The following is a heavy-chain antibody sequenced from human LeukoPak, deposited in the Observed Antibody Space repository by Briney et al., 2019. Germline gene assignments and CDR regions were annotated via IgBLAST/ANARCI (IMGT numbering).Heavy chain of an antibody. Sequence: GGSLRLSCAASGFTFDDYAMHWVRQAPGKGLEWVSGISWNSGSIGYADSVKGRFTISRDNAKNSLYLQMNSLRAEDTVLYYCAKDNWLQLGYFDYWGQGTLVTVSS. D-gene: IGHD1-1*01. CDR2: ISWNSGSI. CDR3: AKDNWLQLGYFDY. V-gene: IGHV3-9*01. J-gene: IGHJ4*02. CDR1: GFTFDDYA.